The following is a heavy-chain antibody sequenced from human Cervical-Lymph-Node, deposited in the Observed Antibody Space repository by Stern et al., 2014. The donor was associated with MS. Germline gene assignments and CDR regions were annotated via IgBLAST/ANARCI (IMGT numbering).Heavy chain of an antibody. D-gene: IGHD3-3*01. CDR3: AKEGRFLEWFPFVYGMDV. J-gene: IGHJ6*02. V-gene: IGHV3-30*18. Sequence: QLVQSGGGVVQPGRSLRLSCAASGFTFSSYGMPWVRQAPGQGLEGVAVISHDASTTYYADSLKGRFTITSDNSKNTRYLQTNRLRGEDTAVYDCAKEGRFLEWFPFVYGMDVWGQGTTVTVSS. CDR2: ISHDASTT. CDR1: GFTFSSYG.